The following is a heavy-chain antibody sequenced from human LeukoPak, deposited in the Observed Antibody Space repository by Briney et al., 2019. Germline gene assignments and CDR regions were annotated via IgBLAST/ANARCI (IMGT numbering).Heavy chain of an antibody. D-gene: IGHD6-19*01. CDR3: AKERSSGWYYFDY. Sequence: PGGSLRLSCAASGFTFSSYAMSWVRQAPGKGLEWVSGISGSGGYTYYADSVKGRFTISRDNSKNTLYLQMNSLRAEDTAIYYCAKERSSGWYYFDYWGQGTLVTVSS. CDR2: ISGSGGYT. J-gene: IGHJ4*02. CDR1: GFTFSSYA. V-gene: IGHV3-23*01.